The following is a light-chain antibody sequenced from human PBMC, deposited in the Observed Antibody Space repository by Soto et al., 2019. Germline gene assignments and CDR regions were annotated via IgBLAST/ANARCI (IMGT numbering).Light chain of an antibody. CDR2: EVR. CDR3: SSYTSSSIWV. Sequence: QSVLTQPASVSGSPGQSITISCTGTSSDVGGYNYVSWYQQHPGKAPKLMIYEVRNRPSGVSNRFSGSKSGNTASLTISGLQAEDEADYYCSSYTSSSIWVFGGGTKLTVL. CDR1: SSDVGGYNY. V-gene: IGLV2-14*01. J-gene: IGLJ3*02.